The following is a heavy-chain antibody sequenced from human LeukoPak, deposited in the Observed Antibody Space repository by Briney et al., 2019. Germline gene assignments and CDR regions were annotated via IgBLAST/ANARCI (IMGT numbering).Heavy chain of an antibody. D-gene: IGHD3-9*01. Sequence: GGSLRLSCAASGFTFSSYGMHWVRQAPGKGLEWVAVISYDGSNKYYADSVKGRFTISRDNSKNTLYLQMNSLRAEDTAVYYCAKDGTYYDILTGGYFDYWGQGTLVTVSS. V-gene: IGHV3-30*18. J-gene: IGHJ4*02. CDR1: GFTFSSYG. CDR3: AKDGTYYDILTGGYFDY. CDR2: ISYDGSNK.